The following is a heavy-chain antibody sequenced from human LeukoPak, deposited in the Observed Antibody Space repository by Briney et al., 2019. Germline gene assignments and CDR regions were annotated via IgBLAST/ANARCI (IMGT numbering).Heavy chain of an antibody. CDR1: GFTLSAYG. D-gene: IGHD1-1*01. V-gene: IGHV3-23*01. Sequence: PGGSLRLSCAASGFTLSAYGMSWVRQAPGKGPERVSAISSGGVTFYPDSVKGRFTISRDSSKNALFLQMNSLRAEDTALYYCARDCHWPNDALDLWGQGTMVTVSS. CDR2: ISSGGVT. J-gene: IGHJ3*01. CDR3: ARDCHWPNDALDL.